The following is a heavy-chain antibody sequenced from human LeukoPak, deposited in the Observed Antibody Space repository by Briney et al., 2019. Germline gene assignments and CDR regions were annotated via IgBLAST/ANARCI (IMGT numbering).Heavy chain of an antibody. CDR2: ISYDGSNK. CDR3: AKVGYSSSWYYYYYYMDV. V-gene: IGHV3-30*18. J-gene: IGHJ6*03. CDR1: GFTFSSYG. Sequence: ESGGSLRLSCAASGFTFSSYGMHWVRQAPGKGLEWVAVISYDGSNKYYADSVKGRFTISRDNSKNTLYLQMNSLRAEDTAVYYCAKVGYSSSWYYYYYYMDVWGKGTTVTVSS. D-gene: IGHD6-13*01.